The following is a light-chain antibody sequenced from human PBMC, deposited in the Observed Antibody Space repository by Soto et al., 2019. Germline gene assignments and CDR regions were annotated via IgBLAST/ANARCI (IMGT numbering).Light chain of an antibody. Sequence: QSVLTQPPSASGTPGQRVTISCSGSSSNIGRNTVNWYQQFPGTAPKLLIYGNNQRPSGVPDRFYGSKSGTSASLAISGLQSEDEGDYYCAAWDDSLSGPVFGGGTKPTVL. CDR1: SSNIGRNT. V-gene: IGLV1-44*01. CDR3: AAWDDSLSGPV. CDR2: GNN. J-gene: IGLJ3*02.